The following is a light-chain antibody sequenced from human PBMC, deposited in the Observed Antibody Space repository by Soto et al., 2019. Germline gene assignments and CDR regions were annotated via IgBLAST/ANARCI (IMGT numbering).Light chain of an antibody. CDR1: QSVSSSY. CDR3: QQYGSSLYT. CDR2: GAS. V-gene: IGKV3-20*01. J-gene: IGKJ2*01. Sequence: EIVLTQSPGTLSLSTGERATLSCRASQSVSSSYLAGYQQKPGQAPRLLIYGASSRATGIPDRFSGSGSGTDFTLTISRLEPEDFAVYYCQQYGSSLYTFGQGTKLEIK.